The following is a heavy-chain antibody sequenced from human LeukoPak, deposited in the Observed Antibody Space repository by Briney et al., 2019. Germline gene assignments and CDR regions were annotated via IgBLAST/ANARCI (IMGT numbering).Heavy chain of an antibody. CDR2: INHSGST. V-gene: IGHV4-34*01. D-gene: IGHD2/OR15-2a*01. Sequence: SETLSLTCAVYGGSFSGYYWSWIRQPPGKGLEWIGEINHSGSTNYNPSLKSRVTISVDTSKNQFSLKLSSVTAADTAVYYCAGGPPIYYFDYWGQGTLVTVSS. CDR1: GGSFSGYY. CDR3: AGGPPIYYFDY. J-gene: IGHJ4*02.